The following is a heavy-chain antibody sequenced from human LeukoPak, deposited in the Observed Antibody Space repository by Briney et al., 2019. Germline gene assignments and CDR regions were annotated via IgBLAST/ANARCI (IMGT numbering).Heavy chain of an antibody. J-gene: IGHJ4*02. CDR2: IQSDGSRA. Sequence: PGGSLGLSCAGSGFVFRSYWMHWVRQTPGKGLVWVSRIQSDGSRADYADFAKGRFTISRDNARDTVDLQMNSLRAEDTAVYYCAREGANYQDYFDSWGQGTLVTVSS. D-gene: IGHD4/OR15-4a*01. CDR1: GFVFRSYW. CDR3: AREGANYQDYFDS. V-gene: IGHV3-74*01.